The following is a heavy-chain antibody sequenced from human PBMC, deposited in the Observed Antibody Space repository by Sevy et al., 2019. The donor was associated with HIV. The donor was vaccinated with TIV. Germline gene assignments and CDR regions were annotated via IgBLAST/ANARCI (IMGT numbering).Heavy chain of an antibody. CDR2: ITWDGGNT. CDR3: AKGGNTYGHHFDY. V-gene: IGHV3-43*01. CDR1: GFTFDDYT. J-gene: IGHJ4*02. D-gene: IGHD5-18*01. Sequence: GGSLRLSCAASGFTFDDYTMHWVRQAPGKGLEWVSLITWDGGNTYYADPVKGRFTVSRDNSKDSLYLQMNRLRTEDNALYYCAKGGNTYGHHFDYWGQGTLVTVSS.